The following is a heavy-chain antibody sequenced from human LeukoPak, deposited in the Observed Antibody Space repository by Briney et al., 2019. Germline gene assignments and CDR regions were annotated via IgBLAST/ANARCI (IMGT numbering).Heavy chain of an antibody. CDR3: ARVSNYDILTGYYF. CDR2: MNPNSGNT. V-gene: IGHV1-8*01. J-gene: IGHJ4*02. Sequence: ASVKVSCKASGYTFTSYDINWVRQATGQGLEWMGWMNPNSGNTGYAQKFQGRVTVTRNTSISTAYMELSSLRSEDTAVYYCARVSNYDILTGYYFWGQGTLVTVSS. D-gene: IGHD3-9*01. CDR1: GYTFTSYD.